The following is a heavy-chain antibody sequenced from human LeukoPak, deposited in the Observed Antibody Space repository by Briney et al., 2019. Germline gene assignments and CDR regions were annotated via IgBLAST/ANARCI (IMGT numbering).Heavy chain of an antibody. CDR2: INPNSGGT. J-gene: IGHJ5*02. Sequence: ASVKVSCKASGYTFTGYYMHWVRQAPGQGLEWMGWINPNSGGTNYAQKFQGRVTMARDTSISTAYMELSSLRSEDTAVYYCARGRYYGSGSYIRFDPWGQGTLVTVSS. CDR1: GYTFTGYY. CDR3: ARGRYYGSGSYIRFDP. V-gene: IGHV1-2*02. D-gene: IGHD3-10*01.